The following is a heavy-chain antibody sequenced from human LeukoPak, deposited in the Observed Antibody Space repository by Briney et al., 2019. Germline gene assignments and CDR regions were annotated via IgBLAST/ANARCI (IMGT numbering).Heavy chain of an antibody. CDR2: INPNSGGT. Sequence: ASVTVSFKASGYTFTGCFMHWVRQAPGQGLEWMGWINPNSGGTNYAQKFQDRVTMTRDTSISTAYMELSRLTSADTAVYYCARASNSDYYDTSGYPDYWGQGTLVTVSS. V-gene: IGHV1-2*02. CDR1: GYTFTGCF. D-gene: IGHD3-22*01. CDR3: ARASNSDYYDTSGYPDY. J-gene: IGHJ4*02.